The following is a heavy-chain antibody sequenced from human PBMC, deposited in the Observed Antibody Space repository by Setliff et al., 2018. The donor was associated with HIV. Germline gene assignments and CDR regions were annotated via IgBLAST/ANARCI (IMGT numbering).Heavy chain of an antibody. Sequence: ASVKVSCKASGYSFTGYYMHWVRQAPGQGLEWMGRINPNSGGTNYAQKFQGRVTMTRDTSISTAYMELSRLRSDDTAVYYCARVPSARYYDSSGYYRYWGQGTLVTVSS. D-gene: IGHD3-22*01. J-gene: IGHJ4*02. CDR1: GYSFTGYY. V-gene: IGHV1-2*06. CDR2: INPNSGGT. CDR3: ARVPSARYYDSSGYYRY.